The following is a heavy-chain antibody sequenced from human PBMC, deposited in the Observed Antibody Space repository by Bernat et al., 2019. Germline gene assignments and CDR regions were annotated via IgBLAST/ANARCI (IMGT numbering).Heavy chain of an antibody. Sequence: EVQLVESGGGLVKPGGSLRLSCAASGFTFSNAWMSWVRQAPGKGLEWVGRIKSKTDGGTTDYAAPVKGRFTISRDDSGNTLYLKMNNLKTEDTAVYYCTTGTANNYGWYFDLWAVAPWSLSPQ. CDR2: IKSKTDGGTT. CDR3: TTGTANNYGWYFDL. D-gene: IGHD5-18*01. V-gene: IGHV3-15*01. J-gene: IGHJ2*01. CDR1: GFTFSNAW.